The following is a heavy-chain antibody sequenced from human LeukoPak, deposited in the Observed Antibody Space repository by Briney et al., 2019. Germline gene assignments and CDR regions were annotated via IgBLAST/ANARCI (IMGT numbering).Heavy chain of an antibody. Sequence: ASVKVSCKASGGTFSSYAISWVRQAPGQGLEWMGRIIPILGIANYAQKFQGRVTITADKPTSTAYMELSSLRAEDTAVYYCAKAELHDRYFDYWGQGTLVTVSS. CDR2: IIPILGIA. CDR3: AKAELHDRYFDY. CDR1: GGTFSSYA. V-gene: IGHV1-69*04. D-gene: IGHD1-26*01. J-gene: IGHJ4*02.